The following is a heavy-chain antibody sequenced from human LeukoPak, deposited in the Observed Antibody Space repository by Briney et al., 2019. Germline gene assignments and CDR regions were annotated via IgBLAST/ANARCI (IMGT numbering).Heavy chain of an antibody. V-gene: IGHV3-48*01. CDR1: GFTFSSYS. J-gene: IGHJ3*02. D-gene: IGHD3-22*01. CDR2: ISSSSSTI. Sequence: GGSLRLSCAASGFTFSSYSMNWVRQAPGKGLEWVSYISSSSSTIYYADSVKGRFTISRDNAKNSLYLQMNSLRAEDTAVYYCAREYYDSSGYYYGDAFDIWGQGTMVTVSS. CDR3: AREYYDSSGYYYGDAFDI.